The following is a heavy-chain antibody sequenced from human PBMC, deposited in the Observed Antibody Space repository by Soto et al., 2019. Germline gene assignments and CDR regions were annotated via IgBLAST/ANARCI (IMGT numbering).Heavy chain of an antibody. D-gene: IGHD6-19*01. CDR1: GGSVSSGNW. CDR2: TYHSGTT. V-gene: IGHV4-4*02. CDR3: ARHVAVTGTRGFDY. J-gene: IGHJ4*02. Sequence: QVQLQESGPGLVKPSGTLSLTCAVSGGSVSSGNWWSWVRQPPGKGLEWIGETYHSGTTNYNPSLKSRGTISLDKSKNQISLNLRSVTDADTAVYYCARHVAVTGTRGFDYWGQGTLVTVSS.